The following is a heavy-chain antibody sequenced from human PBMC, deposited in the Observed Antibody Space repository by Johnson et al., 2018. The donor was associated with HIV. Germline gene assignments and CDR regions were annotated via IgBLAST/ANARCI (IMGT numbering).Heavy chain of an antibody. CDR2: IWYDGSNK. V-gene: IGHV3-30*19. J-gene: IGHJ3*02. CDR3: ARESSAGEYSYGII. CDR1: GFTFSSYG. Sequence: QVQLVESGGGVVQPGRPLRLSCAASGFTFSSYGIHWVRQAPGKGLEWVAVIWYDGSNKYYADSVKGRFTISRDNSKNTLYLQMNSLKAEDTAVYYCARESSAGEYSYGIIWGQGTMVTVSS. D-gene: IGHD5-18*01.